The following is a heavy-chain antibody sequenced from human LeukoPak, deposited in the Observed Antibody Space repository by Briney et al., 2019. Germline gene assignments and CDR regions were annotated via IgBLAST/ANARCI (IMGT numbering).Heavy chain of an antibody. CDR2: IRSKEYGGTT. D-gene: IGHD2-15*01. V-gene: IGHV3-49*03. Sequence: PGGSLRLSCTSSGFAFGDYAMTWFRQAPGKGLEWVAFIRSKEYGGTTEYAASVKGRFTISRDDSKSIAYLQMNSLKTEDTAVYYCTSNLGYCSGGSCYPGNWFDPWGQGTLVTVSS. CDR3: TSNLGYCSGGSCYPGNWFDP. CDR1: GFAFGDYA. J-gene: IGHJ5*02.